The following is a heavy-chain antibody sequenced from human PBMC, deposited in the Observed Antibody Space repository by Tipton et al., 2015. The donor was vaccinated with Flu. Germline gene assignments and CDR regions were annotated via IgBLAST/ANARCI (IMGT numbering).Heavy chain of an antibody. Sequence: TLSLTCTVSGGSVSHYSWNWIRQVAGEGLEWIGRVYSSGSTEYNPSLRSRVTMSVDTSKNQFSLNLYSVTAADTAVYYCASVGLGINWGQGALVTVSS. V-gene: IGHV4-4*07. CDR3: ASVGLGIN. CDR2: VYSSGST. D-gene: IGHD7-27*01. CDR1: GGSVSHYS. J-gene: IGHJ3*01.